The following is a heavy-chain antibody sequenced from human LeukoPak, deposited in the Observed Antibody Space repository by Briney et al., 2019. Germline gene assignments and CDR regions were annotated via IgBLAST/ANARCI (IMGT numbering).Heavy chain of an antibody. V-gene: IGHV3-11*01. CDR3: ASSVGPPYYFDY. Sequence: GGSLRLSCAASGFTFSDYYMSWIRQAPGKGLEWVSYISSSGSTIYYADSVKGRFTISRDNAKNSLYLQMNSLRAEDTAAYYCASSVGPPYYFDYWGQGTLVTVSS. J-gene: IGHJ4*02. CDR2: ISSSGSTI. D-gene: IGHD3-10*01. CDR1: GFTFSDYY.